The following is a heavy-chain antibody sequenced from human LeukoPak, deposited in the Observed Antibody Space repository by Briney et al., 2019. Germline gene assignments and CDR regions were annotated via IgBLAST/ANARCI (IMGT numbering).Heavy chain of an antibody. D-gene: IGHD6-13*01. CDR1: GFTFSSYW. V-gene: IGHV3-74*01. J-gene: IGHJ4*02. Sequence: GGSLRLSCVASGFTFSSYWMHWVRQAPGKGLVWVSRINSDESSTSYADSVKGRFTISRDNAKNTLYLQMNSLRAEDTAVYYCARDGGLSSSWYDYWGQGTLVTVSS. CDR3: ARDGGLSSSWYDY. CDR2: INSDESST.